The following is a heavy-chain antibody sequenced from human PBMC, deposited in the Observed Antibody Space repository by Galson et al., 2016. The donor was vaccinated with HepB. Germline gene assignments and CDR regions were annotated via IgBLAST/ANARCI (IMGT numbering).Heavy chain of an antibody. CDR1: GFTFSSYG. D-gene: IGHD2-15*01. V-gene: IGHV3-30*18. Sequence: SLRLSCAASGFTFSSYGMHWVRQAPGKGLEWVAVISYDGSNKYYADSVKGRFTISRDNSKNTLYLQMNSLRAEDTAVYYCAKSRRYCGGGGCLMYYFDYWGQGTLVTVSS. CDR2: ISYDGSNK. CDR3: AKSRRYCGGGGCLMYYFDY. J-gene: IGHJ4*02.